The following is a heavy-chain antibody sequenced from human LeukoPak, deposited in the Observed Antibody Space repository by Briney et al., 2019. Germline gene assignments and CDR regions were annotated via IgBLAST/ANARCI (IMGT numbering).Heavy chain of an antibody. CDR3: ARGITTFGVVIAVQFFDY. CDR1: GGSISSSSYY. J-gene: IGHJ4*02. V-gene: IGHV4-39*07. D-gene: IGHD3-3*01. CDR2: IYYSGST. Sequence: PSETLSLTCTVSGGSISSSSYYWGWIRQPPGKGLECIGSIYYSGSTYYNPSLKSRVTISVDTSKNQFSLKLSSVTAADTAVYYCARGITTFGVVIAVQFFDYWGQGTLVTVSS.